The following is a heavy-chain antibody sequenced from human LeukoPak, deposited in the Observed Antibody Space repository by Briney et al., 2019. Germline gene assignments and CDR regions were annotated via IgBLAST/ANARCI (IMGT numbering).Heavy chain of an antibody. CDR1: GGSISSNNYY. J-gene: IGHJ3*02. D-gene: IGHD6-19*01. CDR3: ARVSGWSPYDAFDI. V-gene: IGHV4-39*07. CDR2: IYYSGST. Sequence: PSETLSLTCTVSGGSISSNNYYWGWIRQPPGKGLEWIVNIYYSGSTYYNPSLKSRVTISVDTSKNQLSLKLSSVTAADTAMYYCARVSGWSPYDAFDIWGQGTMVTVSS.